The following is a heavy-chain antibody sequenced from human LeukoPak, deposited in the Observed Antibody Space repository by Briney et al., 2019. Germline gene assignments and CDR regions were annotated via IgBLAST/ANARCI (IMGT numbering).Heavy chain of an antibody. Sequence: TLSLTCTVSGASISTGNYYWSWVRQPAGKGLEWIGRIYTTGSTSYNPSLKSRVTISVDTSKNQFSLKLSSVTAADTAVYYCARQEDCSTSSCYSGGWFDPWGQGTLVTVSS. V-gene: IGHV4-61*02. D-gene: IGHD2-2*01. CDR2: IYTTGST. CDR1: GASISTGNYY. J-gene: IGHJ5*02. CDR3: ARQEDCSTSSCYSGGWFDP.